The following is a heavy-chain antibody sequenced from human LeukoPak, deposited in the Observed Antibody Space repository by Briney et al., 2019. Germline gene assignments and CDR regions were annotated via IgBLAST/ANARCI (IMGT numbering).Heavy chain of an antibody. Sequence: SETLSLTCTVSGGSISSSTYYWGWIRQPPGEGLEWIGSLYYGVSTHYNPSLKSPLTISVNTSTNQFSLKLSSVTAADTAVYYCASLYSNSWVDYWGLGTLVTVTS. V-gene: IGHV4-39*01. CDR1: GGSISSSTYY. D-gene: IGHD6-13*01. J-gene: IGHJ4*02. CDR3: ASLYSNSWVDY. CDR2: LYYGVST.